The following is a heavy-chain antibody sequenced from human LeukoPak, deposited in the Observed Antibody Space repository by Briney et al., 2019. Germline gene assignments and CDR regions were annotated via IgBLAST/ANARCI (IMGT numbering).Heavy chain of an antibody. CDR1: GYTFTSYG. D-gene: IGHD5/OR15-5a*01. CDR3: ARSLGEDLEAPSV. J-gene: IGHJ4*02. V-gene: IGHV1-8*03. Sequence: ASVKVSCKASGYTFTSYGINWVRQATGQGLEWMAWMNPNSGYTGYAQKFQGRVTLTRDTSITTAFMELSGLRSEDTAVYYCARSLGEDLEAPSVWGQGTLVTVSS. CDR2: MNPNSGYT.